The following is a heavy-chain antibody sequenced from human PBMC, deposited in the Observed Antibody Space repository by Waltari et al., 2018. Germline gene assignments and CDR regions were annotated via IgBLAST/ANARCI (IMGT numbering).Heavy chain of an antibody. CDR2: ISSSSSYI. CDR1: GFTFISTS. Sequence: EVQLMESGGGLVKPGRSLRLSCAASGFTFISTSINWVRQAPGKGLEWVSSISSSSSYIYYADSVKGRFTISRDNAKNSLYLQMNSLRAEDTAVYYCARLMTTVTTDAFDIWGQGTMVTVSS. D-gene: IGHD4-17*01. CDR3: ARLMTTVTTDAFDI. J-gene: IGHJ3*02. V-gene: IGHV3-21*01.